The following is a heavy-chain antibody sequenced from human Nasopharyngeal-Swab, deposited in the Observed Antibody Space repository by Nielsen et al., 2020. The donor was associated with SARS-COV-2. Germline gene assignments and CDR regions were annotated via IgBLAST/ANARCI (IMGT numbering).Heavy chain of an antibody. CDR3: ARTLRAGTMANNWFDP. Sequence: WVRQTPGRRLAGMGGINAGNGNTKYSQKFQGRVPITRDTSASTAYMELSSLKSEDTAVDYCARTLRAGTMANNWFDPWGQGTLVTVSS. J-gene: IGHJ5*02. D-gene: IGHD1-7*01. V-gene: IGHV1-3*01. CDR2: INAGNGNT.